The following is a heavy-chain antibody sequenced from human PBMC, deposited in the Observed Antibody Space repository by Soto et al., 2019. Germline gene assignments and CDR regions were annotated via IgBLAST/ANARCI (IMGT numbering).Heavy chain of an antibody. J-gene: IGHJ3*02. CDR1: GFIISDHY. CDR3: ARMSAAVSNAFDI. V-gene: IGHV3-72*01. CDR2: SRNKVKKYTT. D-gene: IGHD6-13*01. Sequence: GGSLRLSCVGSGFIISDHYMDWVRQAPGKGLEWVGRSRNKVKKYTTEYAASVKGRFTVSRDESKNSLYLQMDSLKSEDTALYYCARMSAAVSNAFDIWGRGTMVTVSS.